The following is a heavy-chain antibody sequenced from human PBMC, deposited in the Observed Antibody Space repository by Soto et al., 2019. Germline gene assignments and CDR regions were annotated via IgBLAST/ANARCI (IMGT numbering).Heavy chain of an antibody. CDR2: IRSKAYGGTT. J-gene: IGHJ4*02. D-gene: IGHD3-3*01. CDR3: TRDQNFWSGYYPWYFDY. V-gene: IGHV3-49*03. Sequence: GGSLRLSCTASGFTFGDYAMSWFRQAPGKGLEWVGFIRSKAYGGTTEYAASVKGRFTISRDDSKSIAYLQMNSLKTEDTAVYYCTRDQNFWSGYYPWYFDYWGQGTLVTVSS. CDR1: GFTFGDYA.